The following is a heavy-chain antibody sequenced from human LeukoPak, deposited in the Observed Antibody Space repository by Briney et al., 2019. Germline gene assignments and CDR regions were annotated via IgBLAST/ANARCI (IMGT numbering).Heavy chain of an antibody. CDR2: IYYSGST. CDR1: GGSIRSYY. D-gene: IGHD1-1*01. V-gene: IGHV4-59*01. J-gene: IGHJ5*02. Sequence: PSETLSLTCTVSGGSIRSYYWSWIRQPPGKGLEWIGYIYYSGSTNYNPSLKSQVTISADTSKNQFSLKLSSVTAADTAVYYCARDNNNWYGWFDPWGQGTLVTVSS. CDR3: ARDNNNWYGWFDP.